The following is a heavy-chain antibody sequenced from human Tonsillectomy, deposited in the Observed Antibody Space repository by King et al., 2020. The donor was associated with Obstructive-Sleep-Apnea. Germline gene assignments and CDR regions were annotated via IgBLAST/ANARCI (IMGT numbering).Heavy chain of an antibody. Sequence: VQLVESGGGLVQPGGSLRLSCAASGFTFSSYAMSWVRQAPGKGLEWVSTIGGIGGSTYYADSVKGRFTISRDNSKNTLYLEMNSLRAQDTAVYYCAKARFAGYDSRGQIGDYWGQGTLVTVSS. CDR3: AKARFAGYDSRGQIGDY. V-gene: IGHV3-23*04. CDR1: GFTFSSYA. D-gene: IGHD3-22*01. J-gene: IGHJ4*02. CDR2: IGGIGGST.